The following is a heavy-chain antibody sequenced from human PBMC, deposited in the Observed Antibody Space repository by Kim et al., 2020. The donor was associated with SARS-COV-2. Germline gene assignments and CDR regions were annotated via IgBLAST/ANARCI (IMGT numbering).Heavy chain of an antibody. J-gene: IGHJ4*02. CDR2: T. V-gene: IGHV3-15*01. CDR3: TTMDTAMVRDY. D-gene: IGHD5-18*01. Sequence: TDYAAPVKGRYPISRNDANNTLNLQMNSLKTEDTAVYYCTTMDTAMVRDYWGQGTLVTVAS.